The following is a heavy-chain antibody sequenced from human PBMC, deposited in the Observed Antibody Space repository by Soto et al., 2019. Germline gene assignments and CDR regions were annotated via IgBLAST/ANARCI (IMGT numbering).Heavy chain of an antibody. CDR1: VGSFSGYY. CDR2: INHSGST. Sequence: SETLSLTCAVSVGSFSGYYWSWIRQPPGKGLEWIGEINHSGSTNYNPSLKSRVTISVDTSKNQFSLKLSSVTATDTAVYYCARQRTKVVHEAYFDHWGQGALVTVSS. CDR3: ARQRTKVVHEAYFDH. V-gene: IGHV4-34*01. J-gene: IGHJ4*02. D-gene: IGHD2-8*02.